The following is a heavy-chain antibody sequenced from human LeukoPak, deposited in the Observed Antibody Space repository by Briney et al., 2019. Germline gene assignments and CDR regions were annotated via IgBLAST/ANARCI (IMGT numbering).Heavy chain of an antibody. CDR2: IIISARTI. CDR3: ARDPLAGYYGMDV. V-gene: IGHV3-48*03. Sequence: GGSLRLSCSAAGFTFSSYEMNWVRQAPGEGREWVSYIIISARTISYADTVKGRFTISRDNAKNALYLQMNSLRAEDTAVYYCARDPLAGYYGMDVWGKGTTVTVSS. J-gene: IGHJ6*04. CDR1: GFTFSSYE.